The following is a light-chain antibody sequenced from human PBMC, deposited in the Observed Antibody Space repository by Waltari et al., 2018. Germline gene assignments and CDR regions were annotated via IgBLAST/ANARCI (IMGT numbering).Light chain of an antibody. CDR3: QQTSRTPIT. CDR1: QRVSNS. CDR2: GAS. V-gene: IGKV1-39*01. Sequence: DIEMTQSRSSLSASVGDRVTITCRASQRVSNSLNWYQQKPGKAPKLLIFGASNLHSGVAAKFSGSGSGTDFTLTISSLQPEDSATYYCQQTSRTPITFGQGTRVEIK. J-gene: IGKJ5*01.